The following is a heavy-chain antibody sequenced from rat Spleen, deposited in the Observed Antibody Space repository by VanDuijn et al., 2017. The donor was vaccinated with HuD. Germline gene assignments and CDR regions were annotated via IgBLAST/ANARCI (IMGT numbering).Heavy chain of an antibody. Sequence: EVQLVETGGDLVQPGRSLKLSCVASGFTFSAYWMYWIRQAPGKGLEWVSSITNAGGSTYNPDSVKGRFTISRDNAKSTLSLQMDSLRSEDTATYYCARRHYGYTDYFDYWGQGVMVTVSS. CDR3: ARRHYGYTDYFDY. V-gene: IGHV5-58*01. D-gene: IGHD1-9*01. CDR1: GFTFSAYW. J-gene: IGHJ2*01. CDR2: ITNAGGST.